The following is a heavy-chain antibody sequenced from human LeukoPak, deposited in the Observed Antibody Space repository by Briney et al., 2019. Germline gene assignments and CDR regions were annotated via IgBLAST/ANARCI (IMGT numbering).Heavy chain of an antibody. CDR2: IYTSGST. CDR1: GGSISSYY. D-gene: IGHD3-10*01. Sequence: SETLSLTCTVSGGSISSYYWSWIRQPAGKGLEWIGRIYTSGSTNYNPSLKSRVTMSVDTSKNQFSLKLSSVTAAGTAVYYCARETMITMVRGVINWFDPWGQGTLVTVSS. CDR3: ARETMITMVRGVINWFDP. J-gene: IGHJ5*02. V-gene: IGHV4-4*07.